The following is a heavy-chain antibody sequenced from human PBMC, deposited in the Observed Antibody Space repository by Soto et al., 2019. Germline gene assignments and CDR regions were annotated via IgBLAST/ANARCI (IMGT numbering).Heavy chain of an antibody. Sequence: SVKVSCKASGGTFGSYAISWVRQAPGQGLEWMGGIIPIFGTANYAQKFQGRVTITADESTSTAYMELSSLRSEDTAVYYCARARTVSTTRYYYYGMDVWGQGTTVTVSS. CDR2: IIPIFGTA. V-gene: IGHV1-69*13. CDR1: GGTFGSYA. J-gene: IGHJ6*02. CDR3: ARARTVSTTRYYYYGMDV. D-gene: IGHD4-17*01.